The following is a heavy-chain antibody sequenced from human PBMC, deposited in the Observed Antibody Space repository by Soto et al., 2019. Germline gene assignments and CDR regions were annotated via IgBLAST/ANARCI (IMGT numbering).Heavy chain of an antibody. J-gene: IGHJ6*02. CDR3: ARAVIGIAAAGTSRGGMDV. CDR1: GGSISRGGYY. D-gene: IGHD6-13*01. V-gene: IGHV4-31*03. Sequence: QVQLQESGPGLVKPAQTLSLTCTVSGGSISRGGYYWSWIRQHPGKVLEWIGYIYYSGSTYYNPSLKSRVTISVDTSKNQFDLKLSSVTAADTAVYYCARAVIGIAAAGTSRGGMDVWGQVTTVTVSS. CDR2: IYYSGST.